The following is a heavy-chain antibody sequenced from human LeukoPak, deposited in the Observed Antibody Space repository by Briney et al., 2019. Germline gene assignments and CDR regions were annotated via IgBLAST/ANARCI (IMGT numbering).Heavy chain of an antibody. CDR3: AKEDSGRREFDY. V-gene: IGHV3-23*01. J-gene: IGHJ4*02. CDR1: GFTFSSYA. CDR2: ISASGGST. Sequence: PGGSLRLSCAASGFTFSSYAMSWVRQAPGKGLEWVSGISASGGSTNYASSVKGRFTISRDNSKATLHLQMNSLRAEATAVYHCAKEDSGRREFDYWGQGTLATVSS.